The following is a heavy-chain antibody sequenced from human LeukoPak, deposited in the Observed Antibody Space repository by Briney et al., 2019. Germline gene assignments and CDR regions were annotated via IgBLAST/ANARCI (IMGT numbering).Heavy chain of an antibody. J-gene: IGHJ4*02. Sequence: SETLSLTCAVYGGSFSGYYWSWIRQPPGKGLEWIGEINHSGSTNYNPSLKSRVTISVDTSKNQFSLKLSSVTAADTAVYYCARRDFWSGRRYYFDYWGQGTLVTVSS. CDR2: INHSGST. D-gene: IGHD3-3*01. CDR3: ARRDFWSGRRYYFDY. CDR1: GGSFSGYY. V-gene: IGHV4-34*01.